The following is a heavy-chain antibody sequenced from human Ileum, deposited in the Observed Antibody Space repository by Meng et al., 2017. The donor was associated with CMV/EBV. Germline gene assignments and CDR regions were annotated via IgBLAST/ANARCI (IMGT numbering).Heavy chain of an antibody. CDR1: GYTFSRYD. CDR2: IVAAGDT. V-gene: IGHV3-13*01. CDR3: ARNGGGMDV. D-gene: IGHD3-10*01. J-gene: IGHJ6*02. Sequence: SCKASGYTFSRYDMFWVRQAAGKGLEWVSSIVAAGDTYYAGSVKGRFTISRENAKNSLYLQMNSLRAGDTAVYYCARNGGGMDVWGQGTTVTVSS.